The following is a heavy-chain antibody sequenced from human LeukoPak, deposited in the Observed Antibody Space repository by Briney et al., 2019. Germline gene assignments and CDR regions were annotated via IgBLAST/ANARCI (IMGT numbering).Heavy chain of an antibody. CDR3: ARQRGSSWYRGWFDP. V-gene: IGHV4-59*08. CDR2: IYYSGST. D-gene: IGHD6-13*01. Sequence: SETLSLTCTVSGGSISSYYWSWIRQPPGKGLEWIGSIYYSGSTYYNPSLKSRVTISVDTSKNQFSLKLSSVTAADTAVYYCARQRGSSWYRGWFDPWGQGTLVTVSS. CDR1: GGSISSYY. J-gene: IGHJ5*02.